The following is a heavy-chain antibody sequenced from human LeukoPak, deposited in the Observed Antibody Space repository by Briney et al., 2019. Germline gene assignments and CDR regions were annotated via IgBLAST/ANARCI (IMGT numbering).Heavy chain of an antibody. V-gene: IGHV4-34*01. Sequence: SETLSLTCAVYGGSFSGYYWSWIRQPPGKGLEWIGEINNSGSTNYNPSLTSRVTISVDTSKNQFSLKLSSVTAADTAVYYCARGRERITIFGSYYYYGMDVWGKGTTVTVSS. CDR1: GGSFSGYY. D-gene: IGHD3-9*01. CDR2: INNSGST. CDR3: ARGRERITIFGSYYYYGMDV. J-gene: IGHJ6*04.